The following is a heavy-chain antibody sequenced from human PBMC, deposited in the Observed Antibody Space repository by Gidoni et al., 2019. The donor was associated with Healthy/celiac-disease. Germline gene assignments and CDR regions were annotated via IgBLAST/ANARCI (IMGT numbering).Heavy chain of an antibody. CDR2: ISSSGSTI. CDR1: GFTFSSYE. Sequence: EVQLVESGGGLVQPGGSLRLSCAASGFTFSSYEMNWVRQAPGKGLEWVSYISSSGSTIYYADSVKGLFTISRDNAKNSLYLQMNSLRAEDTAVYYCAREMDWFDPWGQGTLVTVSS. D-gene: IGHD2-8*01. J-gene: IGHJ5*02. V-gene: IGHV3-48*03. CDR3: AREMDWFDP.